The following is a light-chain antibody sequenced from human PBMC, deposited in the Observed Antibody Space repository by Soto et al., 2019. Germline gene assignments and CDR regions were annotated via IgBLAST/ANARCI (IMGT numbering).Light chain of an antibody. Sequence: IQLTHSPSSRSASVGDKVTVSGRASQSIRSYLNWVQQKPGKAPKRLIYAASSLQSGVPSRFSGSGSGTEFTLTISSLQPEDFATYYCLQHNSYSLTFGGGTKVDNK. J-gene: IGKJ4*01. CDR1: QSIRSY. CDR3: LQHNSYSLT. CDR2: AAS. V-gene: IGKV1-17*01.